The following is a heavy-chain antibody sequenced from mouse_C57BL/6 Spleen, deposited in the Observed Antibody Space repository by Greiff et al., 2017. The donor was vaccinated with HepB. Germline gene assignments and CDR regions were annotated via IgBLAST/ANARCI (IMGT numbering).Heavy chain of an antibody. CDR1: GYTFTDYN. CDR2: INPNNGGT. CDR3: ARPSYYGSSSAGFGY. Sequence: EVQLVESGPELVKPGASVKIPCKASGYTFTDYNMDWVKQSHGKSLEWIGDINPNNGGTIYNQKFKGKATLTVDKSSSTAYMELRSLTSEDTAVYYCARPSYYGSSSAGFGYWGQGTLVTVAA. V-gene: IGHV1-18*01. D-gene: IGHD1-1*01. J-gene: IGHJ3*01.